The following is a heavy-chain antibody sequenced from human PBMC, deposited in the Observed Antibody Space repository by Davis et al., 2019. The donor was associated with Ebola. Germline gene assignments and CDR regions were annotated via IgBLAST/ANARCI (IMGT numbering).Heavy chain of an antibody. Sequence: GVSLRLSSAASGFTFYRYAINCVRQAPGKSLESVSYISVSATSTFSADSVKGRFTISRDNARDSLYLQMDSLRVEDTAIYYCARDAFSLSRYDTEDHWGQGTLVTVSS. CDR3: ARDAFSLSRYDTEDH. V-gene: IGHV3-48*03. J-gene: IGHJ4*02. D-gene: IGHD3-9*01. CDR2: ISVSATST. CDR1: GFTFYRYA.